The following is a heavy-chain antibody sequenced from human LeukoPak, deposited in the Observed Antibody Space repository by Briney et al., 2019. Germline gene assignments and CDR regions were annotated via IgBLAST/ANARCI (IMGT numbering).Heavy chain of an antibody. Sequence: AGGSLRLSCAASGFTFSSYGMHWVRQAPGKGLEWVAVIWYDGSNKYYADSVKGRFTISRDNSKNTLYLQMNSLRAEDTAVYYCASSVVVTAVRDAFDIWGQGTVVTVSS. D-gene: IGHD2-21*02. CDR2: IWYDGSNK. J-gene: IGHJ3*02. CDR3: ASSVVVTAVRDAFDI. CDR1: GFTFSSYG. V-gene: IGHV3-33*01.